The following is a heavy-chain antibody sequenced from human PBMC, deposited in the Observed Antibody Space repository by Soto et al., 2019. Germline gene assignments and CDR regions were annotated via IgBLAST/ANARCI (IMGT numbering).Heavy chain of an antibody. D-gene: IGHD3-9*01. CDR2: ISGYNANT. CDR3: ARDPVIRYFVPGGAYDV. V-gene: IGHV1-18*01. J-gene: IGHJ3*01. CDR1: GYTFTSYG. Sequence: QVQLVQSGAEVKKPGASVKVSCKASGYTFTSYGISWVRQAPGQGLEWMGWISGYNANTNYAQKVQGRVTMTTDTSTSTAYMELRGLRSDDTAMYYCARDPVIRYFVPGGAYDVWGQGTMVTVSS.